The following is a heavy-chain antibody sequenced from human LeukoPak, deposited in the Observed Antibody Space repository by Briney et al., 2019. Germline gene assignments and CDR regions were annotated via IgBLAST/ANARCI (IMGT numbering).Heavy chain of an antibody. V-gene: IGHV3-48*03. Sequence: GGSLRLSCAASGFTSSNYEMQWVRQAPGKGLEWVSFISSSGDTIYYADSVKGRFTISRDNTKNSLFLQMNSLRAEDTAIYYCARAFDYGSGSYSDYWGQGTLVTVSS. CDR3: ARAFDYGSGSYSDY. D-gene: IGHD3-10*01. J-gene: IGHJ4*02. CDR2: ISSSGDTI. CDR1: GFTSSNYE.